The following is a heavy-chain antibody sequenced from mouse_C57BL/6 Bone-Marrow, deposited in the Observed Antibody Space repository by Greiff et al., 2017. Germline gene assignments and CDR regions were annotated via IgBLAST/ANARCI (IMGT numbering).Heavy chain of an antibody. D-gene: IGHD3-2*02. CDR2: IHPNSGST. V-gene: IGHV1-64*01. J-gene: IGHJ2*01. Sequence: QVQLKQSGAELVKPGASVKLSCKASGYTFTSYWMHWVKQRPGQGLEWIGMIHPNSGSTNYNEKFKSKATLTVDKSSSTAYMQLSSLTSEDSAVYYCARCRLLPYYFDYWGQGTTLTVSS. CDR1: GYTFTSYW. CDR3: ARCRLLPYYFDY.